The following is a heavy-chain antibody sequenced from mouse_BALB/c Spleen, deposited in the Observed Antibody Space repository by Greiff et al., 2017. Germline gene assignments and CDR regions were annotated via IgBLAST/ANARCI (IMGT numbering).Heavy chain of an antibody. J-gene: IGHJ4*01. D-gene: IGHD2-3*01. CDR3: ARDIYDGYYDAMDY. V-gene: IGHV2-9*02. Sequence: QVQLKESGPGLVAPSQSLSITCTVSGFSLTSYGVHWVRQPPGKGLEWLGVIWAGGSTNYNSALMSRLSISKDNSKSQVFLKMNSLQTDDTAMYYCARDIYDGYYDAMDYWGQGTSVTVSS. CDR1: GFSLTSYG. CDR2: IWAGGST.